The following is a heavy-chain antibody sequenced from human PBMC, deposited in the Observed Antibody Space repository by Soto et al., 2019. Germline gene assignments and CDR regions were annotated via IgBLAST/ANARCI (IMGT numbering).Heavy chain of an antibody. Sequence: QVQLVQSGAEVKKPGSSVNVSCKASGGTFSSYAIIWVRQAPGQGLEWMGGISPIFGTANYAQKFQGRVTITADKATSTAYMELSSLRSEDTAVYYCAREYCSSTSCPFDYWGQGTLLTVCS. D-gene: IGHD2-2*01. CDR1: GGTFSSYA. CDR3: AREYCSSTSCPFDY. V-gene: IGHV1-69*06. J-gene: IGHJ4*02. CDR2: ISPIFGTA.